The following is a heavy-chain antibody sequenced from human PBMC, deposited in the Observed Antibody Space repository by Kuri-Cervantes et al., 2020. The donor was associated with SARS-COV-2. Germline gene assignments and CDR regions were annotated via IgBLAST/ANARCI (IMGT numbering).Heavy chain of an antibody. CDR2: ISSSGSTI. D-gene: IGHD3-3*01. Sequence: GGSLRLSCAASGFTFSSYEMNWDRQAPGKGLEWVSYISSSGSTIYYADSVKGRFTISRDNAKNSLYLQMNSLRAEDTAVYYCARRLEYDFWSGPLDAFDIWGQGTMVTVSS. V-gene: IGHV3-48*03. CDR1: GFTFSSYE. CDR3: ARRLEYDFWSGPLDAFDI. J-gene: IGHJ3*02.